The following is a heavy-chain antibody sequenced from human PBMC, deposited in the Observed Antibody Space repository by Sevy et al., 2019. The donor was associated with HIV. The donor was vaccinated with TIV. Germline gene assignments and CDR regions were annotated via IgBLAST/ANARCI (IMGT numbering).Heavy chain of an antibody. V-gene: IGHV1-18*01. J-gene: IGHJ6*02. CDR1: GYTFTNFA. Sequence: ASVKVSCKASGYTFTNFAFSWVRQAPGQGLEWMGWISAYNGNTNYVQKLQGRVTMTTDTSTSTAYMELRSLSSDDTAVYYCARINLDGMDVWGQGTTVTVSS. CDR2: ISAYNGNT. CDR3: ARINLDGMDV.